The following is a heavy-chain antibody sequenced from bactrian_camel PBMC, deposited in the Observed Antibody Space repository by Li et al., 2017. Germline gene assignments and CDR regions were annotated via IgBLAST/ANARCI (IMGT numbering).Heavy chain of an antibody. D-gene: IGHD6*01. CDR2: IATGSGNT. J-gene: IGHJ4*01. V-gene: IGHV3S1*01. Sequence: HVQLVESGGGSVQAGGSLRLSCAASGYTYNRNCMAWFRQAPGKEREGVARIATGSGNTYYADSVEGRFTISRDSAKSTVYLQMNNLQPEDTATYYCAEGRGSRGEHCYSLNYWGQGTQVTVS. CDR3: AEGRGSRGEHCYSLNY. CDR1: GYTYNRNC.